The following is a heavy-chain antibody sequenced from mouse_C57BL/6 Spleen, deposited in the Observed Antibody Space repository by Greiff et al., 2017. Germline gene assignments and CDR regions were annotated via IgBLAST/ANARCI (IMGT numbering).Heavy chain of an antibody. J-gene: IGHJ2*01. V-gene: IGHV8-8*01. CDR3: TRMGYDYDLYYFDY. D-gene: IGHD2-4*01. CDR2: TWWDDDK. CDR1: GFSLSTFGMG. Sequence: QVTLKEPGPGILQPSPTLSLTCSFSGFSLSTFGMGVGRLRQPPGKGLEWRAHTWWDDDKYYNPALKSRLTTAKDPSKNQVFLKSATVDTADTATYYCTRMGYDYDLYYFDYWGQGTTLTVSS.